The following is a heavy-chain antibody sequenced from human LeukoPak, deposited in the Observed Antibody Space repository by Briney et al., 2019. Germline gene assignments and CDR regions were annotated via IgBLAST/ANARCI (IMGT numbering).Heavy chain of an antibody. CDR3: AREPIYYYDSSGSLSFFDY. V-gene: IGHV1-69*04. Sequence: GASVKVSCKASGGTFSSYAISWVRQAPGQGLEWMGRIIPILGIANYAQKFQGRVTITADKSTSTAYMELSSLRSEDTAVYYCAREPIYYYDSSGSLSFFDYWGQGTLVTVSS. CDR1: GGTFSSYA. J-gene: IGHJ4*02. CDR2: IIPILGIA. D-gene: IGHD3-22*01.